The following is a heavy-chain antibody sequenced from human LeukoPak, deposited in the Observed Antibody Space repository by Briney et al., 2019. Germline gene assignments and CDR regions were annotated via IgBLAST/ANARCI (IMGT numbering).Heavy chain of an antibody. Sequence: SETLSLTCTVSGGSFSSYYWSWIRQPAGKGLGWIGRIYTSGSTNYNPSLKSRVTMSVDTSKNQFSLKLSSVTAADTAVYYCASLLKDIVVVPAADYWGQGTLVTVSS. CDR2: IYTSGST. CDR3: ASLLKDIVVVPAADY. CDR1: GGSFSSYY. V-gene: IGHV4-4*07. D-gene: IGHD2-2*01. J-gene: IGHJ4*02.